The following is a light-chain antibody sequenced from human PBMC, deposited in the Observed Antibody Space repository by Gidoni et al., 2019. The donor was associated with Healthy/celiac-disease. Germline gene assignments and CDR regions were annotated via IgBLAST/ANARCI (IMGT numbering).Light chain of an antibody. Sequence: DLQMTQSPSTLSASVGDRVTITCRASQSLSSWLAWYQQKPGKAPKLLIYKASSLESGVPSRFSGSGSGTEFTLTISSLQPDDFATYYCQQYNSYPYTFGQGTKLEIK. CDR1: QSLSSW. CDR3: QQYNSYPYT. J-gene: IGKJ2*01. V-gene: IGKV1-5*03. CDR2: KAS.